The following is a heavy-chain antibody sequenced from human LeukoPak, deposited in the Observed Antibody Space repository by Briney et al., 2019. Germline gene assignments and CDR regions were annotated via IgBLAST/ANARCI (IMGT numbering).Heavy chain of an antibody. J-gene: IGHJ4*02. V-gene: IGHV4-61*05. CDR1: GGSISSSLYH. D-gene: IGHD6-6*01. CDR3: ARAYSSSSLLDY. Sequence: SETLSLTCAVSGGSISSSLYHWGWIRQPPGKGLEWIGYIYYSGSTNYNPSLKSRVTISVDTSKNQFSLKLSSVTAADTAVYYCARAYSSSSLLDYWGQGTLVTVSS. CDR2: IYYSGST.